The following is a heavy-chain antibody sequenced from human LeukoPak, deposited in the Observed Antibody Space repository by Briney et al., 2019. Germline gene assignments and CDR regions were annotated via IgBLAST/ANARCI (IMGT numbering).Heavy chain of an antibody. J-gene: IGHJ4*02. Sequence: GGSLRLSCAGSRFNLSNYSMNWVRQAPGKGLEWVSYISSTNSTRYYADSVKGRFTISRDNAKNSLYLQMNSLRAEDTAVYYCARSGLLWFGELYNFDYWGQGTLVIVSS. CDR1: RFNLSNYS. CDR2: ISSTNSTR. D-gene: IGHD3-10*01. CDR3: ARSGLLWFGELYNFDY. V-gene: IGHV3-48*01.